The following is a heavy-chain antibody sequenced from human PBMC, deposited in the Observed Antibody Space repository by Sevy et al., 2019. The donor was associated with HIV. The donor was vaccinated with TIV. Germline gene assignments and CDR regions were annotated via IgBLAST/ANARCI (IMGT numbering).Heavy chain of an antibody. CDR3: TRGSGYSSGWSGDYYYYGMDV. D-gene: IGHD6-19*01. V-gene: IGHV3-49*03. CDR1: GFTFGDYA. Sequence: GGSLRLSCTASGFTFGDYAMSWFRQAPGKGLEWVGFIRSKAYGGTTEYAASVKGRFTISRDDSKSIAYLQMNSLKTGDTAVYYCTRGSGYSSGWSGDYYYYGMDVWGQGTTVTVSS. J-gene: IGHJ6*02. CDR2: IRSKAYGGTT.